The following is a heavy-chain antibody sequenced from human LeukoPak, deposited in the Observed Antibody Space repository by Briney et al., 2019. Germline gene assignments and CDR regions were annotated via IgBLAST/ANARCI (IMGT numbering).Heavy chain of an antibody. CDR1: GGSIRSSYYY. Sequence: PSETLSLTCTVSGGSIRSSYYYWGWIRQPPGKGLEWIGSIYDSGSTYYNPSLKSRVTISVDTSKNQFSLKLSSVTAADTAVYYCARDLLNEGNHLDYWGQGTLVTVSS. CDR2: IYDSGST. J-gene: IGHJ4*02. V-gene: IGHV4-39*07. CDR3: ARDLLNEGNHLDY. D-gene: IGHD4-23*01.